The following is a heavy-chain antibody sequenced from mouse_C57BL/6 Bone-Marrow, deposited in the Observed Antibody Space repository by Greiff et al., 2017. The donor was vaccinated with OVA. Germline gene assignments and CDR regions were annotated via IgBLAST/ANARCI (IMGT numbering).Heavy chain of an antibody. Sequence: QVQLQQPGAELVRPGSSVKLSCKASGYTFTSYWMHWVKQRPIQGLEWIGNIDPSDSDTHYNQKFKDKATLTVDKSSSTAYMQLSSLTSADSAVYYSARGGRYAMDYWGQGTSVTVSS. J-gene: IGHJ4*01. CDR3: ARGGRYAMDY. CDR2: IDPSDSDT. CDR1: GYTFTSYW. V-gene: IGHV1-52*01.